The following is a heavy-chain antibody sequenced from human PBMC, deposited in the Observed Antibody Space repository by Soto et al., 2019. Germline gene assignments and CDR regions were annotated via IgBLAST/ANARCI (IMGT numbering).Heavy chain of an antibody. CDR2: MNPNSGNT. D-gene: IGHD1-26*01. CDR3: ARIRSKIVGATSEY. J-gene: IGHJ4*02. CDR1: GYTFTRYD. V-gene: IGHV1-8*01. Sequence: QVQLVQSGAEVKKPGASVKVSCKASGYTFTRYDINWVRQATGQGLAWMGWMNPNSGNTGYAQKFQGRVTMTRNTHISTGDVELSSLRSEDTAVYYCARIRSKIVGATSEYWGQGTLVTVS.